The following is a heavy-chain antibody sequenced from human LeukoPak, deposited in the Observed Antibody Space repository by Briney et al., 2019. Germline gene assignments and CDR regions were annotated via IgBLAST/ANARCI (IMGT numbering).Heavy chain of an antibody. CDR1: GGSISSSNL. Sequence: SETLSLTCAVSGGSISSSNLWTWVRQPPGKGLEWIGEVFRSGNTNYNPSLKSRVTISVDKSKIQFSLKLSSVTATDTAVYYCAISYDSSGYGNYWGQGTLVTVSS. V-gene: IGHV4-4*02. CDR3: AISYDSSGYGNY. D-gene: IGHD3-22*01. J-gene: IGHJ4*02. CDR2: VFRSGNT.